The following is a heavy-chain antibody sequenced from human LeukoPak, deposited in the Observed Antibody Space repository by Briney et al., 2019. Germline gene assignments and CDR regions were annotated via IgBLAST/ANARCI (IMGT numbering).Heavy chain of an antibody. CDR2: IYYSGST. J-gene: IGHJ4*02. V-gene: IGHV4-59*01. CDR3: ARGNRYCSSTSCYFRDY. Sequence: SETLSLTCTVSGGSISSYYWSWIRQPPGKGLEWIGYIYYSGSTNCNPSLKSRVTTSVDTSKNQFSLKLSSVTAADTAVYYCARGNRYCSSTSCYFRDYWGQGTLVTVSS. D-gene: IGHD2-2*01. CDR1: GGSISSYY.